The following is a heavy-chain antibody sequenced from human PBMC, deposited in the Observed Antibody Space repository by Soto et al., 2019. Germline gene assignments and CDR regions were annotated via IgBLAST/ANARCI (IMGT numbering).Heavy chain of an antibody. CDR1: GDSINSGAHY. V-gene: IGHV4-30-4*01. Sequence: QVQLQESGPGLVKPSETLSLICSVSGDSINSGAHYWSWVRQPPGKSLEWIGNILYSGTTHYNPSLESRITISVDTSKNPYSLRLHSVTAADTALYFCARGGSRLEPLDSWGQGTLVTVSS. CDR3: ARGGSRLEPLDS. D-gene: IGHD3-16*01. J-gene: IGHJ4*02. CDR2: ILYSGTT.